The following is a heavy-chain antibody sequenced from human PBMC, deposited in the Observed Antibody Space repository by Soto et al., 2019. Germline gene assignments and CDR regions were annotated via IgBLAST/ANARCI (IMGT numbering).Heavy chain of an antibody. D-gene: IGHD6-19*01. CDR2: ISGSGGST. Sequence: GGSLRLSCAASGFTFSTYAMSWVRQAPGKGLEWVSTISGSGGSTYYADSVKGRFTISRDKSKNTLYLQMNSLRGEDTAVYYCAKDPSTSGPFDYWGQGILVTVSS. CDR3: AKDPSTSGPFDY. J-gene: IGHJ4*02. V-gene: IGHV3-23*01. CDR1: GFTFSTYA.